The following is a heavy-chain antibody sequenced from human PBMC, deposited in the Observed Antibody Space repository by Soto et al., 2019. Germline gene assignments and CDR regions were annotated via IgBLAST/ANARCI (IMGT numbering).Heavy chain of an antibody. D-gene: IGHD2-2*01. CDR1: GGTFSTYT. CDR3: ARRYCISTSCHYCGMDV. CDR2: IIPMFGTA. Sequence: QVQLVQSGAEVKKPGSSVKVSCKASGGTFSTYTINWVRQAPGQGLEWMGGIIPMFGTANYAQKFQGRVTITADESTRTAYMEMSSLRAEDTAVYYCARRYCISTSCHYCGMDVWGHGTTVTVSS. J-gene: IGHJ6*02. V-gene: IGHV1-69*12.